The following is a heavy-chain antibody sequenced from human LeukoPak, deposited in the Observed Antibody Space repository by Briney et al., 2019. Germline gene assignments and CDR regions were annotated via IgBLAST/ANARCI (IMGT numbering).Heavy chain of an antibody. J-gene: IGHJ4*02. CDR1: GASISGYF. Sequence: SETLSLTCTVSGASISGYFWSWVRQPAGKGLEWIGRIYSSGTNNYNPSLKSRVTLPLDTSKNHFSLNLTSVTAADTAVYYCAREPTSGREPTSGRPLDYWGQGTLVTASS. CDR2: IYSSGTN. CDR3: AREPTSGREPTSGRPLDY. V-gene: IGHV4-4*07. D-gene: IGHD5-12*01.